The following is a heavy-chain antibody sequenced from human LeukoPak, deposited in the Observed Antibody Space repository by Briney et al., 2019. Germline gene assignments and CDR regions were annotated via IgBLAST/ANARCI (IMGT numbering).Heavy chain of an antibody. CDR1: GFTFSSYE. CDR3: ARALYCYDSSGYYTPG. V-gene: IGHV3-48*03. Sequence: PGGSLRLSCAASGFTFSSYEMNWARQAPGKGLEWVSYISSSGSSKYYADSVKGRFTISRDNAKNSQYLQMNTLRAEDTAVYYCARALYCYDSSGYYTPGWGQGTLVTVSS. CDR2: ISSSGSSK. D-gene: IGHD3-22*01. J-gene: IGHJ4*02.